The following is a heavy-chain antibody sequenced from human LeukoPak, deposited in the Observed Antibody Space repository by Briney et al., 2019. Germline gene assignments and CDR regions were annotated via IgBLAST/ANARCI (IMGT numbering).Heavy chain of an antibody. D-gene: IGHD6-6*01. J-gene: IGHJ4*02. CDR1: GFTFSSYW. Sequence: RSGGSLRLSCAASGFTFSSYWMSWVRQAPGKGLEWVANIKQDGSEKYYVDSVKGRFTISRDNAMNSLYLQVNSLRPEDTAVYYCVRGGASRPDYWGQGTLVTVSS. CDR3: VRGGASRPDY. V-gene: IGHV3-7*01. CDR2: IKQDGSEK.